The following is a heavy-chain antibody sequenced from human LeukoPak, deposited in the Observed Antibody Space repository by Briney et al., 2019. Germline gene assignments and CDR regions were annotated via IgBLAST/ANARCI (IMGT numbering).Heavy chain of an antibody. CDR3: ARHGGYSGNPMPFDS. V-gene: IGHV4-59*08. J-gene: IGHJ4*02. CDR1: GGSLSSYY. CDR2: IYYSGKT. Sequence: SEALSLTCTVSGGSLSSYYWSWIRQPPGKGLEWIAYIYYSGKTNYNPSLKSRVTISVDTSKNQFSLKLSSVTAADTALYYCARHGGYSGNPMPFDSWGQGGLVTVSS. D-gene: IGHD4-23*01.